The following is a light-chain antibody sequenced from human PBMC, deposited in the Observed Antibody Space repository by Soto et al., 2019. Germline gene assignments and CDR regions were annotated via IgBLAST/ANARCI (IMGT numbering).Light chain of an antibody. CDR1: RSNIGAGYD. CDR3: QSYDSRLGGSYV. J-gene: IGLJ1*01. Sequence: QSVLTQPPSVSGAPGQRVTVSCTGSRSNIGAGYDVHWYQQLPGTAPKLLIHGNSNRPSGVPDRFSGSKSGTSASLAITGLQAEDEADYYCQSYDSRLGGSYVLGTGTKVTVL. V-gene: IGLV1-40*01. CDR2: GNS.